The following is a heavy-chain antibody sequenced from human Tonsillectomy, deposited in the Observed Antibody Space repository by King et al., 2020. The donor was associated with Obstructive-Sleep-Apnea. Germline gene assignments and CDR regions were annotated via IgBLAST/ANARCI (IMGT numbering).Heavy chain of an antibody. Sequence: QLVQSGAEVKKPGASVKVSCKTSGFTLTEYYVHWVRQAPGQGPEWMGWINPNGGGADYAQKFQDRVTMTTDTSIFTAYMELSSLKSDDTAMSYCAIPLGGGRWLQSWVDYWGQGTLVTVSS. J-gene: IGHJ4*02. D-gene: IGHD5-24*01. CDR1: GFTLTEYY. CDR2: INPNGGGA. V-gene: IGHV1-2*02. CDR3: AIPLGGGRWLQSWVDY.